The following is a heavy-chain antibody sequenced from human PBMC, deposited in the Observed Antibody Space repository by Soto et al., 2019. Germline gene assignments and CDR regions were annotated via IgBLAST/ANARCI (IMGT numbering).Heavy chain of an antibody. Sequence: GGSLSLSCVGSGFTFSSYAMRWVRQAPGKGLEWVSAIGSSGANTYYADSVKGRFTISRDNSKNTVYLQMNSLRAEDTAVYYCAKAFGTYYFDYWGQGTVVTVSS. V-gene: IGHV3-23*01. CDR2: IGSSGANT. CDR3: AKAFGTYYFDY. J-gene: IGHJ4*01. D-gene: IGHD3-10*01. CDR1: GFTFSSYA.